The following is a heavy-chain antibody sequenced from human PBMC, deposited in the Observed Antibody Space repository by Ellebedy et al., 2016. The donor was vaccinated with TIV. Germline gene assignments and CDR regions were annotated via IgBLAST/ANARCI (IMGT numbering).Heavy chain of an antibody. CDR1: GGSISSAY. CDR2: VNHGGST. CDR3: ARKGAVAFGY. Sequence: SETLSLXXTVSGGSISSAYWSWIRQSPGKGLEWIGEVNHGGSTNYNPSLKSRVTISVDTSKNQFSLKLSSVTAADTAVYYCARKGAVAFGYWGQGTLVTVSS. D-gene: IGHD4-23*01. J-gene: IGHJ4*02. V-gene: IGHV4-34*01.